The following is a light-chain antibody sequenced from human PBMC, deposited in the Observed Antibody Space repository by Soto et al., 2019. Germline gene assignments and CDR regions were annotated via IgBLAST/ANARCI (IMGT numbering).Light chain of an antibody. J-gene: IGKJ1*01. CDR3: QQYYSYPRT. V-gene: IGKV1-8*01. Sequence: AIRMTQSPSSFSASTGDRVTITCRASQGISSYLAWYQQQAGKAPKLLIYAASTLQSGVPSRFSGSGSGTDFTLTISCLQSEDFATYYCQQYYSYPRTFGQGTKVEI. CDR2: AAS. CDR1: QGISSY.